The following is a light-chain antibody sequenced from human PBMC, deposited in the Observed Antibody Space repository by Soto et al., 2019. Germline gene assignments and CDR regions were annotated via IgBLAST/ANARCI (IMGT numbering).Light chain of an antibody. Sequence: EIVLTQSPGTLSLSPGERATLSCRASQSVTSRYLAWYQQRPGQAPRLLIYGASSRVTGIPDKFSGSGSGTDFSLTISRLEPEDFAMYYCQQYGRSPTWTFGQGTKVDIK. J-gene: IGKJ1*01. CDR1: QSVTSRY. CDR3: QQYGRSPTWT. CDR2: GAS. V-gene: IGKV3-20*01.